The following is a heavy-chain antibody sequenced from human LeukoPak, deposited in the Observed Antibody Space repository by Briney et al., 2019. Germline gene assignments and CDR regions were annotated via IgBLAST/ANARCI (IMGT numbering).Heavy chain of an antibody. D-gene: IGHD6-13*01. J-gene: IGHJ6*02. CDR3: ARGPRSSWFKESQNYYYYGMDV. Sequence: SETLSLTCAVYGGSFSGYYWSWIRQPPGKGLEWIGETNHSGSTNYNPSLKSRVTISVDTSKNQFSLKLSSVTAADTAVYYCARGPRSSWFKESQNYYYYGMDVWGQGTTVTVSS. CDR1: GGSFSGYY. CDR2: TNHSGST. V-gene: IGHV4-34*01.